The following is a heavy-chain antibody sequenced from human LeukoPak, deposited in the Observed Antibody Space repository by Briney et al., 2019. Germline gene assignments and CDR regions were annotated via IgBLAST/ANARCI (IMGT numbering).Heavy chain of an antibody. Sequence: PGGSLRLSCAASGFTFSSYSMNWVRQAPGKGLEWVSSISSSSSYIYYADSVKGRFTISRDNAKNSLYLQMNSLRAEDTAVYYCARAHIWFGELFDYWGQGTLVTVSS. CDR2: ISSSSSYI. V-gene: IGHV3-21*01. CDR1: GFTFSSYS. J-gene: IGHJ4*02. CDR3: ARAHIWFGELFDY. D-gene: IGHD3-10*01.